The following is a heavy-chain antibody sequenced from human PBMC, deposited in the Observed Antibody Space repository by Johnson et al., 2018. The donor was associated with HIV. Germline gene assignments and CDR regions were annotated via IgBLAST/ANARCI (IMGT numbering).Heavy chain of an antibody. V-gene: IGHV3-30*02. J-gene: IGHJ3*02. CDR3: AKDQGWFGEFMNAFDI. D-gene: IGHD3-10*01. CDR1: GFTFSSYG. Sequence: QVQLVESGGGVVQPGGSLRLSCAASGFTFSSYGMHWVRQAPGKGLEWVEFIRYDGSNKYYADSVKGRFTISRDNSKNTLYLQMNSLRAEDTAVYYCAKDQGWFGEFMNAFDIWGQGTMVTVSS. CDR2: IRYDGSNK.